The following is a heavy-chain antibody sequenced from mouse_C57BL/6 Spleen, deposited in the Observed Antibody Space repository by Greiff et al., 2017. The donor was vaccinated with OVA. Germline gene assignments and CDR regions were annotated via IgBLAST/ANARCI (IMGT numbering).Heavy chain of an antibody. D-gene: IGHD2-4*01. CDR1: GYTFTSYW. V-gene: IGHV1-69*01. CDR3: ARSGYDYDAWFAY. J-gene: IGHJ3*01. CDR2: IDPSDSYT. Sequence: QVQLQQPGAELVMPGASVKLSCKASGYTFTSYWMHWVKQRPGQGLEWIGEIDPSDSYTNYNQKFKGKSTLTVDKSSSPAYMQLSSLTSEDSAVYYCARSGYDYDAWFAYWGQGTLVTVSA.